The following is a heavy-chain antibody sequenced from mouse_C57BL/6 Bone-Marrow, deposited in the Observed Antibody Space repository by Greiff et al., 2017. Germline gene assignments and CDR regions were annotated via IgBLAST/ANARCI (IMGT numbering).Heavy chain of an antibody. CDR1: GYAFTNYL. CDR2: INPGSGGT. V-gene: IGHV1-54*01. CDR3: ARPHYYGSSYVGFAY. D-gene: IGHD1-1*01. J-gene: IGHJ3*01. Sequence: QVQLQQSGAELVRPGTSVKVSCKASGYAFTNYLIEWVKQRPGQGLEWIGVINPGSGGTNYNEKFKGKAILTADKSSSTAYMQLSSLTSEDSAVYFCARPHYYGSSYVGFAYWGQGTLVTVSA.